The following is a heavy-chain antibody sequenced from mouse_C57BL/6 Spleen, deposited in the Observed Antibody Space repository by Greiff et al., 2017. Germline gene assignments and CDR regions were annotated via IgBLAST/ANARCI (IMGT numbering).Heavy chain of an antibody. V-gene: IGHV1-50*01. CDR1: GYTFTSYW. D-gene: IGHD2-3*01. J-gene: IGHJ2*01. Sequence: QVQLQQSGAELVKPGASVKLSCKASGYTFTSYWMQWVKQRPGQGLEWIGEIDPSDSYTNYNQKFKGKATLTVDTSSSTAYMQLSSLTSEDAAVYYCARAYDGYHYFDYWGQGTTLTVSS. CDR3: ARAYDGYHYFDY. CDR2: IDPSDSYT.